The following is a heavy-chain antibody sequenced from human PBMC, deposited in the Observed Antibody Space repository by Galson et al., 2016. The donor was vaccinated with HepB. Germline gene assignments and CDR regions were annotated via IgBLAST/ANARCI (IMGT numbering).Heavy chain of an antibody. Sequence: SVKVSCKASDYTFTSYGISWVRQAPGQGLEWVGWISTYKGNTNYAQKLQGRVTMTTDTSTSTAYMELRSLRSDDTAVYYCARGIKTTILRGVIDYHYHYGMDVLGQGTTVTVAS. CDR1: DYTFTSYG. J-gene: IGHJ6*02. CDR2: ISTYKGNT. D-gene: IGHD3-10*01. CDR3: ARGIKTTILRGVIDYHYHYGMDV. V-gene: IGHV1-18*01.